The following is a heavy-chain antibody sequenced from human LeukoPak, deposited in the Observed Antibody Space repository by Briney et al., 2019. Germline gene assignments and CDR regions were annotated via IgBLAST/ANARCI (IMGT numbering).Heavy chain of an antibody. Sequence: ASVKVSCKASGYRFTTYGISWLRQAPGQGLVWMGWVSANSGETNYAQNFRDRVTLTTDTSTSTAYIELRSLTFDDTAVYYCARDWESDARTITDRWGQGTLVTVSS. V-gene: IGHV1-18*01. CDR1: GYRFTTYG. J-gene: IGHJ5*02. CDR3: ARDWESDARTITDR. D-gene: IGHD5-12*01. CDR2: VSANSGET.